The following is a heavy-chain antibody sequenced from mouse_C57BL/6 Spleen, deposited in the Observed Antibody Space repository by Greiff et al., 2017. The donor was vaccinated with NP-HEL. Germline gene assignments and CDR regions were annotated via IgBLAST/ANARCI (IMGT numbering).Heavy chain of an antibody. V-gene: IGHV3-6*01. CDR1: GYSIPSGYY. Sequence: DVKLQESGPGLVKPSQSLSLTCSVTGYSIPSGYYWNWIRQFPGNKLEWMGYISYDGSNNYNPSLKNRISITRDTSKNQFFLKLNSVTTEDTATYYCARRIVVDWYFDVWGTGTTVTVSS. D-gene: IGHD1-3*01. J-gene: IGHJ1*03. CDR3: ARRIVVDWYFDV. CDR2: ISYDGSN.